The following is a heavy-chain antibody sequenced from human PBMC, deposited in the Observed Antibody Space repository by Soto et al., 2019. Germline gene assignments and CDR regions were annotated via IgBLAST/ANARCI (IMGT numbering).Heavy chain of an antibody. D-gene: IGHD1-26*01. CDR1: GGSISSGGYY. CDR3: ARDTRGRGYDY. J-gene: IGHJ4*02. Sequence: SETLSLTCTVSGGSISSGGYYWSWIRQHPGKGLEWIGYIYYSGSTYYNPSLKSRVTISVDTSKNQFSMKLSSVTAADTAVYYCARDTRGRGYDYWGQGTLVTVSS. CDR2: IYYSGST. V-gene: IGHV4-31*03.